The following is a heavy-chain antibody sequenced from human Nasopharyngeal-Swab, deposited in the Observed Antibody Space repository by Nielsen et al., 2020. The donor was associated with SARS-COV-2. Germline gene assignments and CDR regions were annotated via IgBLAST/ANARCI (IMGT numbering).Heavy chain of an antibody. CDR2: MNPNSGNT. Sequence: ASVKVSCKASGYTFTSYDINWVRQATGQGLEWMGWMNPNSGNTGYAQKFQGRVTMTRNTSISTAYMELSSLRSEDTAVYCCARGFTSSSGWFDPWGQRTLVTVSS. D-gene: IGHD6-6*01. CDR1: GYTFTSYD. CDR3: ARGFTSSSGWFDP. J-gene: IGHJ5*02. V-gene: IGHV1-8*01.